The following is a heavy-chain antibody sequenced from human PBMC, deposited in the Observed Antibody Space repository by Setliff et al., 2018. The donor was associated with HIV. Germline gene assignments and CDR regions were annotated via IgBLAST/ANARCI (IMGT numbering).Heavy chain of an antibody. J-gene: IGHJ4*02. CDR3: ARGLYGSGSFFFDS. D-gene: IGHD3-10*01. CDR1: GGSISSDGYY. Sequence: PSETLSLTCTVSGGSISSDGYYWSWIRQPAGKGLEWIGRTYVNGKANYNPSLKSRLSISVDTSKRQFSLKLTSVTAADTAVYYCARGLYGSGSFFFDSWGRGTLVTVSS. CDR2: TYVNGKA. V-gene: IGHV4-61*02.